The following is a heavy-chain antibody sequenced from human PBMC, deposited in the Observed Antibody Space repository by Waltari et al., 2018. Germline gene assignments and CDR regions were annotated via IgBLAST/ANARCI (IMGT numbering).Heavy chain of an antibody. D-gene: IGHD1-26*01. J-gene: IGHJ4*02. CDR3: ARGNGGYSD. CDR2: VDHGGSA. Sequence: QVQLQQWGAGLLKPSETLSLTCGVSGGSFSGYYWGWIRQPPGKGLEWIGEVDHGGSATYHPSLKSRVTMSVDTSSNQFSLKTISVTAADTAVYYCARGNGGYSDWGPGALVAVSS. CDR1: GGSFSGYY. V-gene: IGHV4-34*02.